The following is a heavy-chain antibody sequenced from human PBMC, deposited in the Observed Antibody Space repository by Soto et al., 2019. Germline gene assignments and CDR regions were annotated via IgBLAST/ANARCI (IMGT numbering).Heavy chain of an antibody. CDR1: GFTFNTFS. D-gene: IGHD6-19*01. V-gene: IGHV3-21*01. J-gene: IGHJ4*02. CDR3: ARDLDSDLFQWHYFDS. Sequence: EVQLVESGGGLVKPGGSLRLSCAASGFTFNTFSMNWVRQAPGKGLEWVASISGSGTHIYYADSIKGRFTISRDNAKNSLFLQMNSLRAEDTALYFCARDLDSDLFQWHYFDSWGQGTLVTVSS. CDR2: ISGSGTHI.